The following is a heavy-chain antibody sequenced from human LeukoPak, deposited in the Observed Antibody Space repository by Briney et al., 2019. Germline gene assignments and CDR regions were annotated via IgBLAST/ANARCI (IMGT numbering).Heavy chain of an antibody. V-gene: IGHV3-21*01. D-gene: IGHD6-13*01. CDR3: ASEGSSWYGGPDY. CDR2: ISSSSSYI. Sequence: GGSLRLSCAASGFTFSSYSMNWVRQAPGKGLEWVSSISSSSSYIYYADSVKGRFTISRDNAKNSLYLQMNSLRAEDTAVYYCASEGSSWYGGPDYWGQGTLVTVSS. CDR1: GFTFSSYS. J-gene: IGHJ4*02.